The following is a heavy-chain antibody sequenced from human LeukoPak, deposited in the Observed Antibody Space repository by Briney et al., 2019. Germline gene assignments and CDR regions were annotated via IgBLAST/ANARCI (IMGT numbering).Heavy chain of an antibody. CDR2: VSSGDGIT. CDR3: AKSIAARPGAFDI. Sequence: PGGSLRLSCAASGFTFSTYAMSWVRQAPGKGLEWVSTVSSGDGITYYADSVKGRFTISRDNSKNTLYLQMNSLRAEDMALYYCAKSIAARPGAFDIWGQGTMVTVSS. CDR1: GFTFSTYA. J-gene: IGHJ3*02. V-gene: IGHV3-23*01. D-gene: IGHD6-6*01.